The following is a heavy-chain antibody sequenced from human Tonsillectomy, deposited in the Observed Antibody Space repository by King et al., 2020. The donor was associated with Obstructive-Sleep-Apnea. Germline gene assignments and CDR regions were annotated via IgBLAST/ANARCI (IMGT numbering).Heavy chain of an antibody. CDR2: INSDGSST. J-gene: IGHJ4*02. Sequence: VQLVESGGGLVQPGGSLRLSCAASGFTFSIYWMHWVRQAPGKGLVLVSRINSDGSSTSYADSVKGRFTISRDNAKNTLYLQMNSRRAADTAGYYCARDPVIQLWFDYWGQGTLVTVSS. V-gene: IGHV3-74*01. D-gene: IGHD5-18*01. CDR1: GFTFSIYW. CDR3: ARDPVIQLWFDY.